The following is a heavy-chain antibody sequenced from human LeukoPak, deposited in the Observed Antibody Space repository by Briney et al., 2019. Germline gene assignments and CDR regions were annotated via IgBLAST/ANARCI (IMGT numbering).Heavy chain of an antibody. Sequence: PSETLSLTCTVSGGSISSSSYYWGWIRQPPGTGLEWIGEINHGGSTNYNPSLKSRVTISIDTSKNQLSLKLSSVTAADTAVYYCARYLDYGGNSRVFQHWGQGTLVTVSS. CDR2: INHGGST. CDR3: ARYLDYGGNSRVFQH. V-gene: IGHV4-39*07. D-gene: IGHD4-23*01. CDR1: GGSISSSSYY. J-gene: IGHJ1*01.